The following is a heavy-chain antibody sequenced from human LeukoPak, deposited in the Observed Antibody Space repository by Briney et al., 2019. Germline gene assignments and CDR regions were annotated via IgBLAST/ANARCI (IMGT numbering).Heavy chain of an antibody. D-gene: IGHD3-22*01. CDR2: INPSGGST. CDR3: ARKGLVVIRPDDAFDI. Sequence: ASVKVSCKAFGYTFTSNYMHWVRQAPGQGLEWMGIINPSGGSTSYAQKFQGRVTMTWDTSTSTVYMELSSLRSEDTAVYYCARKGLVVIRPDDAFDIWGQGTMVTVSS. V-gene: IGHV1-46*01. J-gene: IGHJ3*02. CDR1: GYTFTSNY.